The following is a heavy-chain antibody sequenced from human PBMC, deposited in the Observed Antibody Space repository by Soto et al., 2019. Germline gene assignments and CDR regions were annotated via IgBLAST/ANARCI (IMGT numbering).Heavy chain of an antibody. CDR3: AKNVGA. D-gene: IGHD2-15*01. CDR2: ISYDGSNK. CDR1: GFTFSSYG. J-gene: IGHJ4*02. Sequence: ESVGGVVQPGRSLRLSCAASGFTFSSYGMHWVRQAPGKGLEWVAVISYDGSNKYYADSVKGRFTISRDNSKNTLYLQMNSLRAEDTAVYYCAKNVGAWGQGTLVTVSS. V-gene: IGHV3-30*18.